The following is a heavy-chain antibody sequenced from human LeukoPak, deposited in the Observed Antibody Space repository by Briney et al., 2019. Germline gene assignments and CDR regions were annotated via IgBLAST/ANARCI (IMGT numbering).Heavy chain of an antibody. CDR2: IYSGGST. Sequence: GGSLRLSCAASGFTFSSYAMSWVRQPPGKGLEWASVIYSGGSTYYADSVKGRFTISRDNSKNTLYLQMNSLRAEDTAVYYCARDLGDYYDSSGYFDYWGQGTLVTVSS. CDR1: GFTFSSYA. D-gene: IGHD3-22*01. J-gene: IGHJ4*02. CDR3: ARDLGDYYDSSGYFDY. V-gene: IGHV3-53*01.